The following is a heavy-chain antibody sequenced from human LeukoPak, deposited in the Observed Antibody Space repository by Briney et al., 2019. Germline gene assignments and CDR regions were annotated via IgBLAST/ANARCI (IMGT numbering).Heavy chain of an antibody. J-gene: IGHJ6*03. CDR2: ISTSSSFI. CDR3: ARNYDFWSSPQGYMDV. Sequence: GGSLRLSCAASGFTFSRHNMKWVRQTPGKGLEWVSSISTSSSFIYYADSVKGRFTISRDNARNSLYLGMSSLRAEDTAIYYCARNYDFWSSPQGYMDVWGKGTTVIVSS. CDR1: GFTFSRHN. D-gene: IGHD3-3*01. V-gene: IGHV3-21*01.